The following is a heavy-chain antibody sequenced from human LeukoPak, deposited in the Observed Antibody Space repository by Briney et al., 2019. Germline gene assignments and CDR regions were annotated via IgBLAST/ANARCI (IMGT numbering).Heavy chain of an antibody. CDR2: ISYDGSNR. CDR1: GFTFSSSG. CDR3: AKDFDDFWSGADY. V-gene: IGHV3-30*18. D-gene: IGHD3-3*01. J-gene: IGHJ4*02. Sequence: GGSLRLSCAACGFTFSSSGMHWVRQAPGKGLEWVAVISYDGSNRYYADSVKGRFTISRDNSKNTLYLQMSSLRPEDTAVYYCAKDFDDFWSGADYWGQGTLVTVSS.